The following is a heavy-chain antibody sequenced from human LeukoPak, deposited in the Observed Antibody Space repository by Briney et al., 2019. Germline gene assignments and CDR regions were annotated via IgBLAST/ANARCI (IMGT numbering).Heavy chain of an antibody. V-gene: IGHV1-8*01. CDR2: MNPNSGNT. D-gene: IGHD2-2*01. CDR3: ARDPIDCSSTSCPSDY. J-gene: IGHJ4*02. Sequence: ASVKASCKASGYTFTSYDINWVRQATGQGLEWMGWMNPNSGNTGYAQKFQGRVTMTRNTSISTAYMELSSLRSEDTAVYYCARDPIDCSSTSCPSDYWGQGTLVTVSS. CDR1: GYTFTSYD.